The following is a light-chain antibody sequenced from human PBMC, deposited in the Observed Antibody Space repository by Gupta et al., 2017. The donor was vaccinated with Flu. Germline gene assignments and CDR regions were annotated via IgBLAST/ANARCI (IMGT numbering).Light chain of an antibody. CDR2: DAA. Sequence: DIQMTQSPSSLSASVGDRVTITCQASQDISNYLNWYQQKLGEAPKLLIYDAANLETGVPSRFSGSGSATYFTLTICSLQPEDIATYYCQQDDNVPLTFGGGTKVETK. CDR3: QQDDNVPLT. CDR1: QDISNY. J-gene: IGKJ4*01. V-gene: IGKV1-33*01.